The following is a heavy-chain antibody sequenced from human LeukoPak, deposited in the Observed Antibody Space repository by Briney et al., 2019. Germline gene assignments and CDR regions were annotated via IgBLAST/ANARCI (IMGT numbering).Heavy chain of an antibody. V-gene: IGHV1-8*01. CDR2: MSPSSGHT. CDR1: GDTLTNYD. CDR3: ARGPPNWGFDY. D-gene: IGHD7-27*01. J-gene: IGHJ4*02. Sequence: ASVKVSCKASGDTLTNYDINWVRQATGQGLEWMGWMSPSSGHTGYAQKFQGRVTMTRSTSISTAYMELSSLRSEDTAVYYCARGPPNWGFDYWGQGTLVTVSS.